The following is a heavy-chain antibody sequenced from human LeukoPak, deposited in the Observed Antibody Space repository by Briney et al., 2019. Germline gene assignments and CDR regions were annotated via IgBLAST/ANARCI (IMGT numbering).Heavy chain of an antibody. Sequence: SETLSLTCTVPSGSISSYYWSWIRQPPGKGLEWIGYIYYSGSTNYNPSLKSRVTMSVDTSKDQFSLKLSSVTAADTAVYYCARTYYDFWSGSRYWYFHLWGRGTLVTVSS. CDR2: IYYSGST. CDR1: SGSISSYY. J-gene: IGHJ2*01. V-gene: IGHV4-59*08. CDR3: ARTYYDFWSGSRYWYFHL. D-gene: IGHD3-3*01.